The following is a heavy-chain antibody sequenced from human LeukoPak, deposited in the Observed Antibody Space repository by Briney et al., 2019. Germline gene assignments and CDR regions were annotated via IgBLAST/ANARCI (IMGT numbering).Heavy chain of an antibody. CDR3: ASPRIAAPYYGMDD. V-gene: IGHV1-18*04. J-gene: IGHJ6*02. CDR2: VSAYNGNT. Sequence: ASVKVSCKASGCSFTSYGIRWVGQAPGQGAEWMGWVSAYNGNTKYAQKLQGRVTMTTDTSTSTAYMDPRSLSSDTTAVYSGASPRIAAPYYGMDDWGQGTTVTVSS. D-gene: IGHD6-13*01. CDR1: GCSFTSYG.